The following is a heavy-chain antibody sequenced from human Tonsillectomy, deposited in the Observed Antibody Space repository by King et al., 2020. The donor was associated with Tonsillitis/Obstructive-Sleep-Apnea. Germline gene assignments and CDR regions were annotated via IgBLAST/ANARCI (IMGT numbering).Heavy chain of an antibody. CDR2: IYTSGST. CDR3: AREGGDSSGYSLSFDY. J-gene: IGHJ4*02. D-gene: IGHD3-22*01. V-gene: IGHV4-4*07. CDR1: GGSISSYY. Sequence: QLQESGPGLVKPSETLSLTCTVSGGSISSYYWSWIRQPAGKGLEWIGRIYTSGSTNYNPSLKSRVTMSVDTSKNQFSLRLNSVTAADTAVYYCAREGGDSSGYSLSFDYWGQGTLVTVSS.